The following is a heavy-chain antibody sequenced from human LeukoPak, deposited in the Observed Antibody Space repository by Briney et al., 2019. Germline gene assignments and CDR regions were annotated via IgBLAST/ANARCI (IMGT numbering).Heavy chain of an antibody. CDR2: IYPSGIT. CDR3: ARLQSGLGYFDS. Sequence: PSETLSLTCTVSGGSLNTYHWIWIRQPAGKGLEWIGRIYPSGITNYNPSLKSRVTMSVDTSKNQFSLRLTSVTAADTAVYYCARLQSGLGYFDSWGQGILVTASS. J-gene: IGHJ4*02. CDR1: GGSLNTYH. V-gene: IGHV4-4*07.